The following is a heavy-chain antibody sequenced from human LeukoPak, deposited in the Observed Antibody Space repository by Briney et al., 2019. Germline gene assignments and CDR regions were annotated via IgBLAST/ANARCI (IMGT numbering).Heavy chain of an antibody. CDR3: AKDRWRSYSNYVVDY. Sequence: PGGSLRLSCAASGFTFSSYAMSWVRQAPGKGLEWVSAISGSGGSTYYADSVKGRFTISRDNSKNTLYLQMNSLRAEDTAVYYCAKDRWRSYSNYVVDYRGQGTLVTVSS. J-gene: IGHJ4*02. CDR2: ISGSGGST. D-gene: IGHD4-11*01. V-gene: IGHV3-23*01. CDR1: GFTFSSYA.